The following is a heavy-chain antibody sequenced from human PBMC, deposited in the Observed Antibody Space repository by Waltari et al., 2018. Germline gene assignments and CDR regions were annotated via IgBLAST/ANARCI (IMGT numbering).Heavy chain of an antibody. V-gene: IGHV1-2*02. CDR3: VRDNYDSEGNYNYFDS. CDR1: GYRFPAYY. J-gene: IGHJ5*01. Sequence: QVQLVQSGADVKKPGASSKVPCKASGYRFPAYYFHWVRQAPGQGLECMGWINPSSGDTNYAQKLQGRVTMTRDMSISAAYMELSSLRSDDTAVYYCVRDNYDSEGNYNYFDSWGQGTLVIVSS. CDR2: INPSSGDT. D-gene: IGHD3-22*01.